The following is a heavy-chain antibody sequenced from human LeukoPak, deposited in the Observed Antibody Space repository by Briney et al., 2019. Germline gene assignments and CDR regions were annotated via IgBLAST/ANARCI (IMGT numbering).Heavy chain of an antibody. CDR1: GGSISSYY. CDR2: IYHSGST. D-gene: IGHD3-22*01. Sequence: PSETLSLTCTVSGGSISSYYWSWIRQPPGKGLEWIGYIYHSGSTYYNPSLKSRVTISVDRSKNQFSLKLSSVTAADTAVYYCARVHYYDSSGMGYYFDYWGQGTLVTVSS. CDR3: ARVHYYDSSGMGYYFDY. J-gene: IGHJ4*02. V-gene: IGHV4-59*12.